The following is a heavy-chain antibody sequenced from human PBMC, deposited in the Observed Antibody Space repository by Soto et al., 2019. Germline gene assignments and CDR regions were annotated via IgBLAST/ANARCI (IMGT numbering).Heavy chain of an antibody. CDR3: ARASGYSGYDYFDY. V-gene: IGHV3-7*01. Sequence: GGSLRLSCAASGFTFSSYWMSWVRQAPGKGLEWVANIKQDGSEKYYVDSVKGRFTISRDNAKNSLYLQMNSLRAEDTAVYYCARASGYSGYDYFDYWGQGTLVTVSS. J-gene: IGHJ4*02. D-gene: IGHD5-12*01. CDR1: GFTFSSYW. CDR2: IKQDGSEK.